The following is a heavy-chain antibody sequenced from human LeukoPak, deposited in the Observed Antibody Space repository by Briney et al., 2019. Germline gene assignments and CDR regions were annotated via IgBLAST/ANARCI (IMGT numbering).Heavy chain of an antibody. CDR3: ARDIIRGQSDFDY. CDR2: IEDDGSEQ. D-gene: IGHD5-12*01. Sequence: PGGSLRLSCVASGITFGNSWMSWVRQAPGKGLEFVGNIEDDGSEQNYVDSVKGRFTISRDNVKMSLYLQMNSLRVEGTAVYYCARDIIRGQSDFDYWGQGSLVTVSS. CDR1: GITFGNSW. J-gene: IGHJ4*02. V-gene: IGHV3-7*01.